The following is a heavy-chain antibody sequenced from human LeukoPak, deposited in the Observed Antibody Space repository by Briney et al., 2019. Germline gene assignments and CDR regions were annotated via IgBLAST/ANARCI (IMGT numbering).Heavy chain of an antibody. CDR1: GGSITGYF. J-gene: IGHJ4*02. Sequence: PSGTLSLTCTVSGGSITGYFWSWVRQPPGRGLEWIGYSHYTGSTSYNPSLRSRVTISVDTSKNQFSLNLSSVTAADSAIYCCTRYCGGGSCFSRAFDYWGQGTLVTVSS. CDR3: TRYCGGGSCFSRAFDY. CDR2: SHYTGST. D-gene: IGHD2-15*01. V-gene: IGHV4-59*01.